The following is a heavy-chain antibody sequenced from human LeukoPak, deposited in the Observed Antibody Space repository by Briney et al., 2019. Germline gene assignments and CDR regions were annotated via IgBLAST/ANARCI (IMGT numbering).Heavy chain of an antibody. CDR2: IYYSGST. V-gene: IGHV4-30-4*01. CDR3: ASSFYYDSSETGNWFDP. D-gene: IGHD3-22*01. J-gene: IGHJ5*02. Sequence: SQTLSLTCTVSGGSISRGDYYWSWIRQPPGKALEWIGYIYYSGSTYYNPSLKSRVTISVDTSKNQLSLKLSSVTAADTAVYYCASSFYYDSSETGNWFDPWGQGTLVTVSS. CDR1: GGSISRGDYY.